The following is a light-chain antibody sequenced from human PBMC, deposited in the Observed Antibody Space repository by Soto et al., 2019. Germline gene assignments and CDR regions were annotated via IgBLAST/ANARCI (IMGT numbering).Light chain of an antibody. CDR3: QQRSNWPRT. V-gene: IGKV3-11*01. J-gene: IGKJ1*01. CDR1: QSVSSY. CDR2: DAS. Sequence: EIVLTQSPATLSLSPGERPTLSCRASQSVSSYLAWYQQKPGQAPRLLIYDASNRATGIPARFSGSGSGTDFTLTISSLEPEDFAVYYCQQRSNWPRTFGQGTEVDIK.